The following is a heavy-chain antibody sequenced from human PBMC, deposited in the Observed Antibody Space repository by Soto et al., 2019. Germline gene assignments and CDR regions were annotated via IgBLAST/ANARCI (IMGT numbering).Heavy chain of an antibody. V-gene: IGHV4-34*01. CDR1: VGPFSGYY. Sequence: SETLSLTCAVYVGPFSGYYWNWIRQPPGKGLEWIGEIDHSGYTNYNPSLKSRVTISVDTSKNQFSLRLTSVTAADTAVYYCARVRDWFDPWGQGTLVTVSS. J-gene: IGHJ5*02. CDR3: ARVRDWFDP. D-gene: IGHD3-3*01. CDR2: IDHSGYT.